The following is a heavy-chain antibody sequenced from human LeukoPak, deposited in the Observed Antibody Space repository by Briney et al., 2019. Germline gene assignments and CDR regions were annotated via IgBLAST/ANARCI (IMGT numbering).Heavy chain of an antibody. CDR3: ARFLIGGWELLRAYFHH. Sequence: GGSLRLSCAASGFTFSSYWMSWVRQAPGKGLEWVANIKQDGSEKYYVDSVKGRFSISRDNATNSMYLPMNSLRAEEAAVHYCARFLIGGWELLRAYFHHWGQCTLVTVSS. J-gene: IGHJ1*01. V-gene: IGHV3-7*01. CDR2: IKQDGSEK. CDR1: GFTFSSYW. D-gene: IGHD1-26*01.